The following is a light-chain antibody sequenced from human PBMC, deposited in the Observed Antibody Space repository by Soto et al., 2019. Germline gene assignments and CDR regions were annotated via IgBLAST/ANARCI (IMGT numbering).Light chain of an antibody. CDR2: EAS. V-gene: IGKV3-11*01. CDR3: RQRSSWPWT. CDR1: QSVSKF. Sequence: VLPQSTATLSFSPGERATLSCRASQSVSKFVAWYQQRPGQAPRLLIYEASNRATGVPARFSGSGSGTDFTLTISSLEPEDFAVYYCRQRSSWPWTFGLGTKVDIK. J-gene: IGKJ1*01.